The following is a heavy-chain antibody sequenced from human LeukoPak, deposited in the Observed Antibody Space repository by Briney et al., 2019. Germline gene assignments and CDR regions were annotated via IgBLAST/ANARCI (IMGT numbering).Heavy chain of an antibody. J-gene: IGHJ4*02. Sequence: GGSLRLSCAVSGLTFRGFWMSWVRQAPGKGLEWVANINQDGSEKYFVDSVKGRFTVSRDNSKNSLHLQMNTLRAEDTALYYCARERDGRFFDYWGQGTLVTVSS. CDR1: GLTFRGFW. D-gene: IGHD5-24*01. CDR3: ARERDGRFFDY. V-gene: IGHV3-7*01. CDR2: INQDGSEK.